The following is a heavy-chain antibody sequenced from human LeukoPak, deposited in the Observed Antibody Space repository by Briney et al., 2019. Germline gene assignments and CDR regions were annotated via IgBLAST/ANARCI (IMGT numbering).Heavy chain of an antibody. CDR3: ASLTTVTQGYFDS. V-gene: IGHV4-59*12. CDR1: GGSISSYY. CDR2: IYYSGST. D-gene: IGHD4-17*01. J-gene: IGHJ4*02. Sequence: SETLSLTCTVSGGSISSYYWSWVRQPPGQGLEWIGYIYYSGSTNYNPSLKSRLTVSVDTSKKQFSLKLSPVTAPDTAVYYCASLTTVTQGYFDSWGQGTLVTVSS.